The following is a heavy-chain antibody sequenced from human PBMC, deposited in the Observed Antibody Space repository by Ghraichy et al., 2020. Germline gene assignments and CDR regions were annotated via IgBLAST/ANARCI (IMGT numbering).Heavy chain of an antibody. CDR1: GFTLSDYS. CDR3: AREAGYSYGHF. J-gene: IGHJ4*02. V-gene: IGHV3-21*01. Sequence: GGSLRLSCAASGFTLSDYSMNWVRQAPGKGLEWVSSISSTNTYIYYADSVKGRFTISRDNAKNSLYLQMSSLRAEDTAVYFCAREAGYSYGHFWGQGTLVTVSS. CDR2: ISSTNTYI. D-gene: IGHD5-18*01.